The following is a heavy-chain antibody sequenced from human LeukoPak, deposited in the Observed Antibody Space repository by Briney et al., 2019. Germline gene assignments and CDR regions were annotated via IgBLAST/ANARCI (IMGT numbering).Heavy chain of an antibody. V-gene: IGHV3-23*01. CDR2: ISGSGGST. J-gene: IGHJ4*02. Sequence: GGSLRLSCAASGFTFSSYAMSWVRQAPGKGLEWVSAISGSGGSTYYADSVKGRFTISRDNSKNTLYLQMNSLRAEDTAVYCCAKDLFGSGSYYYFDYWGQGTLVTVSS. CDR1: GFTFSSYA. CDR3: AKDLFGSGSYYYFDY. D-gene: IGHD3-10*01.